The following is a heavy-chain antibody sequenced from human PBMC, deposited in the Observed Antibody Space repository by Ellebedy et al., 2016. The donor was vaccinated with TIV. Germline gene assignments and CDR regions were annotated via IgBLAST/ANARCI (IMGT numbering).Heavy chain of an antibody. D-gene: IGHD2-15*01. Sequence: PGGSLRLSCAASGFTFSSYAMHWVRQAPGKGLEWVAVISYDGSNKYYADSVKGRFTISRDNSKNTLYLQMNSLRAEDTAVYYCARGLLTMDGGINFDYWGQGTLVTVSS. CDR3: ARGLLTMDGGINFDY. CDR2: ISYDGSNK. CDR1: GFTFSSYA. J-gene: IGHJ4*02. V-gene: IGHV3-30*01.